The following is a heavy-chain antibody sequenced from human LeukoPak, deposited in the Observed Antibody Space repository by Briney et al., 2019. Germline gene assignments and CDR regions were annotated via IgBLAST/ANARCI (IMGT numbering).Heavy chain of an antibody. CDR2: IYYSGST. CDR1: GGSVNNSTYY. D-gene: IGHD3-16*01. Sequence: SETLSLTCTVSGGSVNNSTYYWGWIRQPPGKGLEWIGTIYYSGSTYYNPSLKSRVTISVDTSKNQFSLKLSSVTAADTAVYYCARDPWGSSMYDYWGQGILVTVSS. CDR3: ARDPWGSSMYDY. V-gene: IGHV4-39*07. J-gene: IGHJ4*02.